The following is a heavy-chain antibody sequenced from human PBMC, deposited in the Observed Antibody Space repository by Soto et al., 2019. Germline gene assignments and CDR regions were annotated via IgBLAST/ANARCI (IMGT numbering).Heavy chain of an antibody. J-gene: IGHJ4*02. CDR1: GFTFSNAW. CDR2: IKSKTDGGTT. D-gene: IGHD4-17*01. V-gene: IGHV3-15*01. Sequence: GGSLRLSCAASGFTFSNAWMSWVRQAPGKGLEWIGRIKSKTDGGTTDYAAPVKGRFTISRDDSKNTLYLQMNSLKTEDSAVYCCTTGIYGDYVKDYWGQGTLVTVSS. CDR3: TTGIYGDYVKDY.